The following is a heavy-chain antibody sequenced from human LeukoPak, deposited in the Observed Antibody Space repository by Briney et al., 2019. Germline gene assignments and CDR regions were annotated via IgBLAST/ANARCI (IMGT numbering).Heavy chain of an antibody. CDR1: GGSISSGSDY. V-gene: IGHV4-61*09. J-gene: IGHJ6*03. CDR3: ARDPSTYYLYYMDV. D-gene: IGHD3-22*01. CDR2: IYSSGNT. Sequence: SETLSLTCTVSGGSISSGSDYWSWIRQPAGKGLEWIGHIYSSGNTKYNPSLKSRVTISVDPSKNQFSLNLRYVTAADTAVYYCARDPSTYYLYYMDVWGKGTTVTISS.